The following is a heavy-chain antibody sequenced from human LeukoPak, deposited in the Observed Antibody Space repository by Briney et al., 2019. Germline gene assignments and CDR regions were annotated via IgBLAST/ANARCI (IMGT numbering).Heavy chain of an antibody. CDR1: GGSISSYY. D-gene: IGHD6-13*01. CDR2: IYYSGST. J-gene: IGHJ3*02. Sequence: SGTLSLTCTVSGGSISSYYWSWIRQPPGKGLEWVGYIYYSGSTNYNPSLKSRVTTSVDTSKNQFSLKLSSVTAADTAVYYCGRDGLSSSWSHIWGQGTMVTVSS. V-gene: IGHV4-59*01. CDR3: GRDGLSSSWSHI.